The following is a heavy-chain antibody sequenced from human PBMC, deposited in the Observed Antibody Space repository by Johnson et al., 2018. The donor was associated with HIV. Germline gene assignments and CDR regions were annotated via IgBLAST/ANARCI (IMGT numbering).Heavy chain of an antibody. CDR3: AKAGGSPRAAGGAAFHV. Sequence: VQLVESGGGLIQPGGSLRLSCAASGFTVSSNYMSWVRQAPGKGLEWVSVIYSGGSTYYADSVKGRFTISRDNSKNTLYLQMNSLRAEDTAVYYCAKAGGSPRAAGGAAFHVWGQGTMVTVSS. V-gene: IGHV3-53*01. CDR1: GFTVSSNY. D-gene: IGHD1-26*01. CDR2: IYSGGST. J-gene: IGHJ3*01.